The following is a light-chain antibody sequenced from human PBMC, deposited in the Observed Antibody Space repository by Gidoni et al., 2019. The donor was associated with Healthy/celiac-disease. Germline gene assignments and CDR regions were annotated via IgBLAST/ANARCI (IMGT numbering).Light chain of an antibody. CDR1: QSVSSN. CDR2: GAS. V-gene: IGKV3-15*01. J-gene: IGKJ3*01. CDR3: QNDNLWLSFT. Sequence: DIVITQSPATLSVSPGAIATLSCMDSQSVSSNLALYQQKPGQAPRLLIYGASSRATGIPARFIGSVVETEFTPTIRSQKYEDFVVFYCQNDNLWLSFTFGPGTKVDIK.